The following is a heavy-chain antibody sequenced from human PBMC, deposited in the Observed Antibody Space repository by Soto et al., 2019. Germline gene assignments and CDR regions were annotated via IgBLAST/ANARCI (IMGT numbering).Heavy chain of an antibody. D-gene: IGHD6-19*01. CDR2: IYYSGST. Sequence: QVQLQESGPGLVKPSQTLSLTCTVSGGSISSGGYYWSWIRQHPGKGLEWIGYIYYSGSTYHNPSLKSRVTISVDTSKNQFSLKLSSVTAADTAVYYCAREYGIAVANGRIDPWGQGTLVTVSS. J-gene: IGHJ5*02. CDR3: AREYGIAVANGRIDP. V-gene: IGHV4-31*03. CDR1: GGSISSGGYY.